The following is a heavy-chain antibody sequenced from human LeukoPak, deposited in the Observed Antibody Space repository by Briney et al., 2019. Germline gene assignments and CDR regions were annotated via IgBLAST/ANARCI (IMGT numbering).Heavy chain of an antibody. CDR3: AKSSVNGYTGYVHPGVDY. CDR2: ISDSSNYI. V-gene: IGHV3-21*04. D-gene: IGHD5-12*01. Sequence: GGSLRLSCAASGFTFSTYSMNWVRQAPGKGLEWVSSISDSSNYIYYADSVKGRFTISRGNSKNTLYPQMNSLRAEDTAVYYCAKSSVNGYTGYVHPGVDYWGQGTLVTVSS. CDR1: GFTFSTYS. J-gene: IGHJ4*02.